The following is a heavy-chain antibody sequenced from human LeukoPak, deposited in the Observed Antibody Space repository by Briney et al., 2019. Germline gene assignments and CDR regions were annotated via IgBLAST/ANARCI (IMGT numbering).Heavy chain of an antibody. J-gene: IGHJ6*03. D-gene: IGHD3-10*01. CDR2: IRSKANSYAT. Sequence: GGSLRLSCAASGFTFSGSAMHWVRQASGKGLEWVGRIRSKANSYATAYAASVKGRFTISRDDSKNTAYLQMNSLKTEDTAVYYCARSLGPGVVRGVIIRAYYYYYMDVWGKGTTVTISS. V-gene: IGHV3-73*01. CDR3: ARSLGPGVVRGVIIRAYYYYYMDV. CDR1: GFTFSGSA.